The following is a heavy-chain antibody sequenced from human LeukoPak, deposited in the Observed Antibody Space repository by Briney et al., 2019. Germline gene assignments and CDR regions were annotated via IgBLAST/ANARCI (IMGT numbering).Heavy chain of an antibody. J-gene: IGHJ4*02. CDR1: NGSISSYH. D-gene: IGHD1-26*01. Sequence: KPSETLSLTCTVSNGSISSYHWSWVRQPPGKGPEWIGYILTSGTTNYNPSLKSRLTISVDTSKNQFTLKLSSVTAADTAVYYCARLRVSGSYLYYFDYWGQGTLVTVSS. V-gene: IGHV4-4*09. CDR3: ARLRVSGSYLYYFDY. CDR2: ILTSGTT.